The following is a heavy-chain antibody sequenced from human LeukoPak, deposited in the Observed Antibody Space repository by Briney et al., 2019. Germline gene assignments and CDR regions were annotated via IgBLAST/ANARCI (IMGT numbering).Heavy chain of an antibody. Sequence: SVKVSCKASGGTFSSYAISWVRQAPGQGLEWMGGIIPIFGTANYAQKFQGRVTITADESTSTAYMELSSLRSEDTAVYYCARVPPGIAAAGKSFDYWGQGTLVTVSS. CDR2: IIPIFGTA. CDR1: GGTFSSYA. CDR3: ARVPPGIAAAGKSFDY. J-gene: IGHJ4*02. V-gene: IGHV1-69*01. D-gene: IGHD6-13*01.